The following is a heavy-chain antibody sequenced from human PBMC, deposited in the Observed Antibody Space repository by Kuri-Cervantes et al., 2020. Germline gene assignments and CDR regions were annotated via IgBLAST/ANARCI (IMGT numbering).Heavy chain of an antibody. CDR2: ISAYNGDT. CDR1: GYTFTSYG. CDR3: ARVNVYYYNMDV. Sequence: ASVKVSCKASGYTFTSYGISWVRQAPGQGLEWMGWISAYNGDTNYAQKLQGRVTMTTDTSTSTAYMELSSLRSENTAVYYCARVNVYYYNMDVWGKGTTVTVSS. J-gene: IGHJ6*04. V-gene: IGHV1-18*01.